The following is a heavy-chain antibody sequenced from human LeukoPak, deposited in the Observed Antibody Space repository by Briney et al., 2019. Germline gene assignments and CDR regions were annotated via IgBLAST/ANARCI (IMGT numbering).Heavy chain of an antibody. D-gene: IGHD3-10*01. V-gene: IGHV1-8*01. J-gene: IGHJ4*02. CDR3: ARVHGSGSYDIDY. CDR1: GYTFTSCD. Sequence: GASVKVSCKASGYTFTSCDINWVRQATGQGLEWMGWMKPNSGNTGYAQKFQGRVTMTRNTSISTAYTELSSLRSEDTAVYYCARVHGSGSYDIDYWGQGTLVTVSS. CDR2: MKPNSGNT.